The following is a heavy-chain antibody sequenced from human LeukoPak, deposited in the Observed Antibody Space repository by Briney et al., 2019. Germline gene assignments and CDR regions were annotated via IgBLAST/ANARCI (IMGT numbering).Heavy chain of an antibody. CDR3: ARLSYYGSGSYYATDAFDI. D-gene: IGHD3-10*01. CDR1: GGSISSYY. CDR2: LYYSGST. J-gene: IGHJ3*02. V-gene: IGHV4-59*08. Sequence: SETLSLTCTVSGGSISSYYWSWLRQPPGKGLEWIGYLYYSGSTNYNPSLKSRVTISVDTSKNQFSLKLSSVTAADTAVYYCARLSYYGSGSYYATDAFDIWGQGTMVTVSS.